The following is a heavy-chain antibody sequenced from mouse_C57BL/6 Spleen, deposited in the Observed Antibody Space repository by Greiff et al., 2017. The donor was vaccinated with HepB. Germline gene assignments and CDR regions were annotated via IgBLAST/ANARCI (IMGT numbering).Heavy chain of an antibody. Sequence: VQLQQSGPELVKPGASVKIPCKASGYTFTDYNMDWVKQSHGKSLEWIGDINPNNGGTIYNQKFKGKATLTVDKSSSTAYMELRSLTSEDTAVYYCARRYYDYDGSYAMDYWGQGTSVTVSS. J-gene: IGHJ4*01. CDR3: ARRYYDYDGSYAMDY. CDR1: GYTFTDYN. D-gene: IGHD2-4*01. CDR2: INPNNGGT. V-gene: IGHV1-18*01.